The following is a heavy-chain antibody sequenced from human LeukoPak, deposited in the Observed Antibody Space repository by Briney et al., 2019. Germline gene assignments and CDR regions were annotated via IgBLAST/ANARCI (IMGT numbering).Heavy chain of an antibody. J-gene: IGHJ4*02. CDR1: GFTFSSYA. CDR3: AKRAAGTRTYIKYFDY. CDR2: ISGSGGST. V-gene: IGHV3-23*01. D-gene: IGHD6-13*01. Sequence: GSLRLSCAASGFTFSSYAMSWVRQAPGKGLEWVSAISGSGGSTYYADSVKGRFTISRDNSKNTLYLQMNSLRAEDTAVYYCAKRAAGTRTYIKYFDYWGQGTLVTVSS.